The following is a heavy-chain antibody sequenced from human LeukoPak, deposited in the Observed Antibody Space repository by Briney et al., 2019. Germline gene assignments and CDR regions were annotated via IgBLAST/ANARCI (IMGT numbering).Heavy chain of an antibody. J-gene: IGHJ4*02. V-gene: IGHV4-38-2*02. CDR3: ARRPLFWSGYSRYYFDY. CDR1: GYSISSGYY. Sequence: SETLSLTCTVSGYSISSGYYWSWIRQPPGKGLEWIGEINHSGSTNYNPSLKSRVTISVDTSKNQFSLKLSSVTAADTAVYYCARRPLFWSGYSRYYFDYWGQGTLVTVSS. D-gene: IGHD3-3*01. CDR2: INHSGST.